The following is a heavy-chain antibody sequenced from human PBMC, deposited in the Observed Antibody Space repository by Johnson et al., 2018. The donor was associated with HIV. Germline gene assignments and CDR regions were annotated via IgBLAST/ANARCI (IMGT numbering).Heavy chain of an antibody. V-gene: IGHV3-30*14. J-gene: IGHJ3*02. CDR3: AKPLGGRDTAMVAIGFDI. Sequence: QMLLVESGGGVVQPGRSLRLSCAASGFTFSSYAMHWVRQAPGKGLEWVAVISYDGSNKYYADSVKGRFTISRDNSKNTLYLQMNSLRAEDTAVYYCAKPLGGRDTAMVAIGFDIWGQGTMITVSS. CDR1: GFTFSSYA. D-gene: IGHD5-18*01. CDR2: ISYDGSNK.